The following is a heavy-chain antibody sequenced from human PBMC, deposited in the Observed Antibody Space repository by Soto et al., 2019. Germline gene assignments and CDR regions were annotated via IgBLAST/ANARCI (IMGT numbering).Heavy chain of an antibody. Sequence: SETLSLTCAVYGGSFSGYYWSWIRQPPGTGLEWIGEINHSGNTNYNPSLKSRVTITVDKSKNQFSLKLSSVTAADTAVYYCASQGLPYFDWSPTPLYYMDVWGKGTTVTVSS. J-gene: IGHJ6*03. CDR1: GGSFSGYY. V-gene: IGHV4-34*01. CDR2: INHSGNT. D-gene: IGHD3-9*01. CDR3: ASQGLPYFDWSPTPLYYMDV.